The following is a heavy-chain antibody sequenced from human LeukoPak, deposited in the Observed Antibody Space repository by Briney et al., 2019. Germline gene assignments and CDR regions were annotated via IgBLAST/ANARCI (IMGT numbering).Heavy chain of an antibody. J-gene: IGHJ4*02. V-gene: IGHV1-18*01. CDR1: GYTFTKDG. Sequence: ASVKVSCKTSGYTFTKDGISWVRQAPGQGLEWMAWISGYNGDTNYAQKFYGRVTLTTDTSTSTAYMDLRSLRSDDTAVYYCARNLYNTGDLESWGQGTLVTVSS. CDR3: ARNLYNTGDLES. D-gene: IGHD1-14*01. CDR2: ISGYNGDT.